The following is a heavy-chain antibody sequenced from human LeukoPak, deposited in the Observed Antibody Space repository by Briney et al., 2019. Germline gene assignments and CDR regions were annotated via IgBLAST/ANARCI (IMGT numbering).Heavy chain of an antibody. V-gene: IGHV3-7*05. D-gene: IGHD3-16*01. Sequence: GGSLRLSCAASGLTFSSYWMSWVRQAPGKGLEWVANIKEDGTEKYYVDFVKGRFTISRDNAKNSLYLQMNSLRAEDTAAYYCARDVTAFDYWGQGTLVTVSS. CDR2: IKEDGTEK. CDR1: GLTFSSYW. CDR3: ARDVTAFDY. J-gene: IGHJ4*02.